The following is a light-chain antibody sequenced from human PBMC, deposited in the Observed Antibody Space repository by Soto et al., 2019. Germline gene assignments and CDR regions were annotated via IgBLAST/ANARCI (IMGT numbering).Light chain of an antibody. Sequence: QSALTQPASVSGSPGQSITISCTGTSSDVGSYNLVSWYQQHPGKAPKLMIYEVSKRPSGVSNRFSGSKSGNTASLTISGLQAEDEADYYCCSYAGSPYVFGPGTKLNVL. CDR2: EVS. CDR1: SSDVGSYNL. J-gene: IGLJ1*01. CDR3: CSYAGSPYV. V-gene: IGLV2-23*02.